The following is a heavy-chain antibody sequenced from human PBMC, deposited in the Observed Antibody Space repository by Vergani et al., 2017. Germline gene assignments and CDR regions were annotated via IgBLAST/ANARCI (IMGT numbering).Heavy chain of an antibody. D-gene: IGHD3-10*01. CDR1: NYSIGREYF. J-gene: IGHJ5*01. CDR2: IYHGGTT. Sequence: QVHLQESGPGLVKPSETLSLTCSVSNYSIGREYFWGWIRRSPGKGLEYIASIYHGGTTYYNPSLKNRAPISIDTPENVISLRLTSVTTADATVYHCGGHSGSGSYYHWFDSWGQGTLVIVSS. V-gene: IGHV4-38-2*02. CDR3: GGHSGSGSYYHWFDS.